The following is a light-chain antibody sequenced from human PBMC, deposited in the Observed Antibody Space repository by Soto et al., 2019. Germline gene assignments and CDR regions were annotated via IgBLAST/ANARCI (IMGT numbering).Light chain of an antibody. CDR2: GNS. CDR1: NSNIGAGYD. CDR3: QSYDSSLSGWV. J-gene: IGLJ3*02. V-gene: IGLV1-40*01. Sequence: QAVVTQPPSVSGAPGQRVTISCTGYNSNIGAGYDVHWYQQLPGTAPKLLIYGNSNRPSGVPDRLSASKSGTSASLAITGLQAEDEADYYCQSYDSSLSGWVFGGGTKLTVL.